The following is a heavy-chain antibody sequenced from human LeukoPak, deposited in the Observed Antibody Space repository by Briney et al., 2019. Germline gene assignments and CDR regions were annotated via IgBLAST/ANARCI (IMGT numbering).Heavy chain of an antibody. CDR3: ARDPVQKYSSGPGWFDP. J-gene: IGHJ5*02. D-gene: IGHD6-19*01. CDR1: GYTFTSYG. V-gene: IGHV1-18*01. Sequence: ASVTVSCKASGYTFTSYGISWVRQAPGQGLEWMGWISAYNGNTNYAQRLQGRVTMTTDTSTSTAYMELRSLRSDDTAVYYCARDPVQKYSSGPGWFDPWGQGTLVTVSS. CDR2: ISAYNGNT.